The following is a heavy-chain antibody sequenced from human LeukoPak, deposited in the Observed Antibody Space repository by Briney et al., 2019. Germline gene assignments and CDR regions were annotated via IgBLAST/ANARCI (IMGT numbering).Heavy chain of an antibody. CDR2: IYYSGST. V-gene: IGHV4-39*01. CDR1: GGSISSSSYY. Sequence: PSETLSLNCTVDGGSISSSSYYWGWIREPPGKGLEWIGSIYYSGSTYYNPCLKSRVTISVDTSKNQFSLKLSSVTAADTAVYYCARRVPRGAFDIWGQGTMVTVSS. J-gene: IGHJ3*02. CDR3: ARRVPRGAFDI.